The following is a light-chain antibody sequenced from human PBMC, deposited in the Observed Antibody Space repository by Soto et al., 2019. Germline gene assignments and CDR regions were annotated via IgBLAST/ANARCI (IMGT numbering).Light chain of an antibody. CDR1: SSNIKTNG. Sequence: QSVLAQPPSASGTPGQTVTISCSGGSSNIKTNGVSWYQQVPGAAPKLLIYSNIQRPSGAPDRFSGSKSGTSASLAISGLQSEDETPYHCSTWDDSLNGLIFGGGTKLTVL. J-gene: IGLJ2*01. V-gene: IGLV1-44*01. CDR3: STWDDSLNGLI. CDR2: SNI.